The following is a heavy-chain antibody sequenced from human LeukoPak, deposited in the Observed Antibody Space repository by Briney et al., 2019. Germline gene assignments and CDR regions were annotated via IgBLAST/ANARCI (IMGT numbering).Heavy chain of an antibody. CDR1: GFTFSSYS. V-gene: IGHV3-48*01. Sequence: GGSLRLSCAASGFTFSSYSMNWVRQAPGKGLEWVSYISSSSSTIYYADSVKGRFTISRDNAKNSLYLQMNSLRAEDTAVYYCAREREEYSGSYYEVFDYWGQGTLVTVSS. CDR3: AREREEYSGSYYEVFDY. J-gene: IGHJ4*02. D-gene: IGHD1-26*01. CDR2: ISSSSSTI.